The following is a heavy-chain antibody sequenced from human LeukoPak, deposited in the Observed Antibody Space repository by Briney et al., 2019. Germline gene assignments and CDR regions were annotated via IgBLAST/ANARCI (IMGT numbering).Heavy chain of an antibody. CDR1: GFTFSSYS. CDR3: ARAMRYRGVTLHGYYYYMDV. D-gene: IGHD4-23*01. V-gene: IGHV3-48*01. CDR2: ISSSSSSTI. J-gene: IGHJ6*03. Sequence: PGGSLRLSCAASGFTFSSYSMNWVRQAPGKGLEWVSYISSSSSSTIYYADSVKGRFTISRDNAKNSLYLQMNSLRAEDTAVYYCARAMRYRGVTLHGYYYYMDVWGKGTTVTVSS.